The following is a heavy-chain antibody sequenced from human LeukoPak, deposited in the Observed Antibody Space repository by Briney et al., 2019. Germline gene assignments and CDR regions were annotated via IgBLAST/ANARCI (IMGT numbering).Heavy chain of an antibody. Sequence: GESLSISCKASEYSFTRYWITWVRQMPGKGLEWMGRIDPSDAYTNYSPSFQGYVTISADKSISTAYLQWSSLTASDTAIYYCARSPKSSVAGYDYWGQGTLVTVSS. CDR3: ARSPKSSVAGYDY. D-gene: IGHD6-19*01. J-gene: IGHJ4*02. CDR2: IDPSDAYT. V-gene: IGHV5-10-1*01. CDR1: EYSFTRYW.